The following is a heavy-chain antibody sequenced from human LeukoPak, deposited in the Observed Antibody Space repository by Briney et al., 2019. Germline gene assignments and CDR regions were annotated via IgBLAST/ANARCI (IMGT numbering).Heavy chain of an antibody. CDR3: AKASVAGDYFDY. J-gene: IGHJ4*02. D-gene: IGHD6-19*01. CDR2: ISWDGGST. CDR1: GFTFDDYA. V-gene: IGHV3-43D*04. Sequence: GGSLRLSCAASGFTFDDYAMHWVRQAPGKGLEWVSLISWDGGSTYYADSVKGRFTIFRDNSKNSLYLQMNSLRAEDTALYYCAKASVAGDYFDYWGQGTLVTVSS.